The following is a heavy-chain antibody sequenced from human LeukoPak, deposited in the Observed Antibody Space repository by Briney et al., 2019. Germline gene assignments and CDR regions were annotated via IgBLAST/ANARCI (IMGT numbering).Heavy chain of an antibody. J-gene: IGHJ4*02. Sequence: GGSLRLSCAASGFTFRSHWMHWVRQAPGTGLVWVSRITSDGSDTAYADSVKGRFTISRDNSKNTLYLQMNSLRAEDTAVYYCARGGYSSSWYFDYWGQGTLVTVSS. CDR2: ITSDGSDT. D-gene: IGHD6-13*01. CDR3: ARGGYSSSWYFDY. V-gene: IGHV3-74*01. CDR1: GFTFRSHW.